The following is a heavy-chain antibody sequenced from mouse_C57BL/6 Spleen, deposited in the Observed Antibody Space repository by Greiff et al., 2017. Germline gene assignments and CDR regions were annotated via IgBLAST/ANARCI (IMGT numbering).Heavy chain of an antibody. CDR2: IHPNSGST. CDR1: GYTFTSYW. Sequence: QVQLQQSGAELVKPGASVKLSCKASGYTFTSYWMHWVKQRPGQGLEWIGMIHPNSGSTNYNEKFKSKATLTVDKSSSTAYMQLSSLTSEDAAVYYCVETAQATPFAYWGQGTLVNVSA. V-gene: IGHV1-64*01. CDR3: VETAQATPFAY. D-gene: IGHD3-2*02. J-gene: IGHJ3*01.